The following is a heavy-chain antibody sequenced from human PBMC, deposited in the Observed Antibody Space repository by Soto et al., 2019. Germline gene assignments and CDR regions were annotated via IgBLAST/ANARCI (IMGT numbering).Heavy chain of an antibody. CDR2: ISGSGATP. Sequence: EVQLLESGGGLLQPGGSLRLSCSASGFTFNNYAMAWVRQAPGEGLEWVSGISGSGATPYYADSVKGRFTISRDNSKNTLFLQMNSLSAVDTAVYFCAKAGYCTGVSCYFYYFDSWGQGTLVTVSS. D-gene: IGHD2-15*01. CDR1: GFTFNNYA. V-gene: IGHV3-23*01. CDR3: AKAGYCTGVSCYFYYFDS. J-gene: IGHJ4*02.